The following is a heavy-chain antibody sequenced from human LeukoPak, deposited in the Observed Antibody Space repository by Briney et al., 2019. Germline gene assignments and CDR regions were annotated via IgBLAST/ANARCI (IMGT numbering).Heavy chain of an antibody. D-gene: IGHD6-13*01. V-gene: IGHV1-2*02. J-gene: IGHJ6*02. Sequence: ASVKVSCKASGYTFTGYYMHWVRQAPGQGLEWMGWINPNSGGTNYAQKFQGRVTMTRDTSISTAYMELSRLRSDDTAVYYCARVREADCSSWYWGYYYYGMDVWGQGTTVTVS. CDR3: ARVREADCSSWYWGYYYYGMDV. CDR1: GYTFTGYY. CDR2: INPNSGGT.